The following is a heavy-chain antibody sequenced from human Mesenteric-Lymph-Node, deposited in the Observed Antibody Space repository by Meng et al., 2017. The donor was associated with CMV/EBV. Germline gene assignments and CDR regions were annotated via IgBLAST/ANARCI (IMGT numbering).Heavy chain of an antibody. CDR3: AKSPASGYYYFDY. CDR1: GFTFSSYS. J-gene: IGHJ4*02. V-gene: IGHV3-21*04. D-gene: IGHD3-22*01. CDR2: ISSSSSYI. Sequence: GESLKISCAASGFTFSSYSMNWVRQAPGKGLEWVSSISSSSSYIYYADSVKGRFTISRDSSKNTLYLQMNSLRAEDTAVYYCAKSPASGYYYFDYWGQGTLVTVSS.